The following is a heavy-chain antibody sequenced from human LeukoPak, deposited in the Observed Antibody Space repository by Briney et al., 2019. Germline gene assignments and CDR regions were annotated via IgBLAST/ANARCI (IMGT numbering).Heavy chain of an antibody. V-gene: IGHV3-21*01. CDR3: ATSDFRQLVPSVDY. D-gene: IGHD6-6*01. CDR2: ISSSSSYI. J-gene: IGHJ4*02. CDR1: GFTFSSYA. Sequence: NPGGSLRLSCGASGFTFSSYAMSWVRQAPGKGLEWVSSISSSSSYIYYADSVKGRFTISRDNAKNSLYLQMNSLRAEDTAVYYCATSDFRQLVPSVDYWGQGTLVTVSS.